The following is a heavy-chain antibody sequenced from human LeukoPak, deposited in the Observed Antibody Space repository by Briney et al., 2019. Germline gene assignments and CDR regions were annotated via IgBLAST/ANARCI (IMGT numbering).Heavy chain of an antibody. V-gene: IGHV3-53*01. Sequence: GESLRLSCAASGFTVSSSYMNWVRQAPGKGLEWVSIIYAGGSTYYAGSVEGRFTISRDNSKNTLYLQMNSLRAEDTAVYYCAREEETVKAFGPWGQGTLVTVSS. CDR2: IYAGGST. J-gene: IGHJ5*02. CDR1: GFTVSSSY. CDR3: AREEETVKAFGP. D-gene: IGHD4-17*01.